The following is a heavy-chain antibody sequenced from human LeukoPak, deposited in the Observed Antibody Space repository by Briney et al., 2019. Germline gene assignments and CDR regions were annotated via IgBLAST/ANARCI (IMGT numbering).Heavy chain of an antibody. CDR3: AREAPPGWGYDSSGYPDY. Sequence: GRSLRLSCAASGFTFSSYSMNWVRQAPGKGLEWVSYISSSSSTIYYADSVKGRFTISRDNAKNSLYLQMNSLRAEDTAVYYCAREAPPGWGYDSSGYPDYWGQGTLVTVSS. V-gene: IGHV3-48*04. J-gene: IGHJ4*02. D-gene: IGHD3-22*01. CDR1: GFTFSSYS. CDR2: ISSSSSTI.